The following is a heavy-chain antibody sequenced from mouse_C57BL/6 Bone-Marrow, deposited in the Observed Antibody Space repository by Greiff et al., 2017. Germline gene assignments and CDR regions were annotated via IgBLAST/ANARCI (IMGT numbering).Heavy chain of an antibody. V-gene: IGHV1-7*01. CDR1: GYTFTSYG. Sequence: QVQLQQSGAELAKPGASVKLSCKASGYTFTSYGMHWVKQRPGQGLEWIGYINPSSGYTKYNQKFKDKATLTADKSSSTAYMQLSSLAYEDSAVYYCARAPYRNFFDYWGQGTTLTVSS. J-gene: IGHJ2*01. CDR3: ARAPYRNFFDY. CDR2: INPSSGYT. D-gene: IGHD2-14*01.